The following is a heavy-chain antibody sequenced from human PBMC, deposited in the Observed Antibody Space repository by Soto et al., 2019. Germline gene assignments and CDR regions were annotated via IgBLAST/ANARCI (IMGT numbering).Heavy chain of an antibody. CDR2: ISWDGGSE. J-gene: IGHJ3*02. V-gene: IGHV3-43D*04. CDR1: GFTFEDYA. Sequence: EVQLVESGGAVVQPGGSLRLSCAASGFTFEDYALHWVRQAPGKGLEWVALISWDGGSEFYVDSVRGRFTISRDRSSLFLQMHSLRPEDTAVYFCSRASGDRSAWGNDPFDIWGQGTLVTVSS. CDR3: SRASGDRSAWGNDPFDI. D-gene: IGHD6-19*01.